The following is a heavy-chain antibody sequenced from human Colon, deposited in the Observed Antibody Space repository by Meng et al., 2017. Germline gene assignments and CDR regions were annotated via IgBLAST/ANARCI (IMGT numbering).Heavy chain of an antibody. CDR1: GGSLSGYY. Sequence: SETLSLTCDVSGGSLSGYYWSWVRQSPGKGLEWIGEINHRGTLNYTPSLRSRVTISVNTSKSQFSLKLKSVTAADTAIYYCARGGGAVAPQNDPFEIWGQGTVVTVSS. D-gene: IGHD6-6*01. J-gene: IGHJ3*02. CDR2: INHRGTL. V-gene: IGHV4-34*01. CDR3: ARGGGAVAPQNDPFEI.